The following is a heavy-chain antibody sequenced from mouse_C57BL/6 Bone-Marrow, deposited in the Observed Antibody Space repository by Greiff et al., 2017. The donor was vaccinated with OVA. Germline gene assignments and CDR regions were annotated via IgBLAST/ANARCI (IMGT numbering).Heavy chain of an antibody. Sequence: EVKLVESGPELVKPGASVKIPCKASGYTFTDYNMDWVKQSHGKSLEWIGDINPNNGGTIYNQKFKGKATLTVDKSSSTAYMELRSLTSEDTAVYYCARERDYAWFAYWGQGTLVTVSA. CDR3: ARERDYAWFAY. D-gene: IGHD2-4*01. CDR1: GYTFTDYN. V-gene: IGHV1-18*01. CDR2: INPNNGGT. J-gene: IGHJ3*01.